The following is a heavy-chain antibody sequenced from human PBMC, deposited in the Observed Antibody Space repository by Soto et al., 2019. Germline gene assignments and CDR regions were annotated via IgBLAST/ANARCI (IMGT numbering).Heavy chain of an antibody. Sequence: GASVKVSCKASGYMFISYGINWVRQAPGQGLEWMGWISASNGNTKYAQSFQGRVTMTTDTSTSTAYMEMRSLRSDDTAVYYCVRDLDGSGSYYTDYWGPGTLVTVSS. CDR3: VRDLDGSGSYYTDY. J-gene: IGHJ4*02. V-gene: IGHV1-18*01. D-gene: IGHD3-10*01. CDR1: GYMFISYG. CDR2: ISASNGNT.